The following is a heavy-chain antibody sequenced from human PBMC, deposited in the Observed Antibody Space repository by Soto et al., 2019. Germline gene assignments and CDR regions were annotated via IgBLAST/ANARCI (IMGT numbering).Heavy chain of an antibody. J-gene: IGHJ4*02. CDR2: ISGSGGST. Sequence: WGSQRLSRTAVGFNFSNLGMRWVRQAPSKGLEWVSYISGSGGSTYYADSVKGRFTISRDNSKNTLYLQMNSLRAEDTAVYYCAKDLRGYIADYYFDYRVQGTLVTVSS. CDR3: AKDLRGYIADYYFDY. D-gene: IGHD5-18*01. V-gene: IGHV3-23*01. CDR1: GFNFSNLG.